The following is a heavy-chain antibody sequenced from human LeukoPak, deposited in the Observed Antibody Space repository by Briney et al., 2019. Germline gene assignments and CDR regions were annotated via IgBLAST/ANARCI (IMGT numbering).Heavy chain of an antibody. Sequence: GGSLRLSCEASGFTFSSYWMTWVRQAPGKRLEWVGNINQDGGEQYFVDSVKGRFTMSRDNAKNSLYLQLNNLGSEDTAKYYCAKGHYGDLKWGQGTLVTVSS. CDR3: AKGHYGDLK. V-gene: IGHV3-7*04. CDR2: INQDGGEQ. D-gene: IGHD4-17*01. J-gene: IGHJ4*02. CDR1: GFTFSSYW.